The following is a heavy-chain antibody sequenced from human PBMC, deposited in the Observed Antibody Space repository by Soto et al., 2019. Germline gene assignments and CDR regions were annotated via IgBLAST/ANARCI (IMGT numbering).Heavy chain of an antibody. V-gene: IGHV3-7*03. CDR3: ARDITIFGVVLRYYYYGMDV. J-gene: IGHJ6*02. Sequence: PVGSLRLSCAASGFTFSSYWMSWVRQAPGKGLEWVANIKQDGSEKYYVDSVKGRFTISRDNAKNSLYLQMNSLRAGDTAVYYCARDITIFGVVLRYYYYGMDVWGQGTTVTVSS. CDR2: IKQDGSEK. D-gene: IGHD3-3*01. CDR1: GFTFSSYW.